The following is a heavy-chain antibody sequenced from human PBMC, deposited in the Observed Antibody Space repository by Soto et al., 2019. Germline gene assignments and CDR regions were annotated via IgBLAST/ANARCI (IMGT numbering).Heavy chain of an antibody. CDR3: ARDSGSHEMTPQGEYFQH. Sequence: GGSLRLSCAASGFTFSSYGMHWVRQAPGKGLEWVAVIWYDGSNKYYADSVKGRFTISRDNSKNTLYLQMNSLRAEDTAVYYCARDSGSHEMTPQGEYFQHWGQGTLVTVSS. CDR2: IWYDGSNK. J-gene: IGHJ1*01. CDR1: GFTFSSYG. V-gene: IGHV3-33*01. D-gene: IGHD1-26*01.